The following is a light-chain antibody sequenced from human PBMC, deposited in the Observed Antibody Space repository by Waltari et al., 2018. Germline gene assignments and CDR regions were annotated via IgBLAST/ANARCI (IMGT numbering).Light chain of an antibody. Sequence: QSVLTQPPSASGTPGQRVTVSCSGTNSNVGGSSLNWYQQLPGTAPKHLIYNGDQRPSGVPDRFSGSKSTTPASLAISDLQSEDEADYYCAAWDDRLKGWVFGGGTKVTVL. CDR1: NSNVGGSS. CDR2: NGD. V-gene: IGLV1-44*01. CDR3: AAWDDRLKGWV. J-gene: IGLJ3*02.